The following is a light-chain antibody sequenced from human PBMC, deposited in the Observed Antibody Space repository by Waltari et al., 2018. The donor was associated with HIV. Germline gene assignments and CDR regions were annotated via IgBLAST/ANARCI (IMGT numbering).Light chain of an antibody. J-gene: IGKJ2*01. CDR2: AAS. CDR3: QQSYITPYT. V-gene: IGKV1-39*01. Sequence: DILMTQSPSSLSASVGDRVTITCRASLNITTFLNWYHQKPGKAPQRLISAASNLQSGVPSRFSGSGSGTDFTLTITSLQPADFATYFCQQSYITPYTFGQGTKLEIK. CDR1: LNITTF.